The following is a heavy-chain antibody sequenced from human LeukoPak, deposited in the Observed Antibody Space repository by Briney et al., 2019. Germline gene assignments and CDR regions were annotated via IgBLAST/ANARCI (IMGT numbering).Heavy chain of an antibody. D-gene: IGHD3-9*01. J-gene: IGHJ1*01. Sequence: GRSLRLSCAASGFTFSSYAMHWVRQAPGKGLEWVAVISYDGSNKYYADSVKGRFTISRDNSKNTLYLQMNSLRSEDTAVYYCATGDILTPRAEYFQHWGQGTLVTVSS. V-gene: IGHV3-30-3*01. CDR1: GFTFSSYA. CDR2: ISYDGSNK. CDR3: ATGDILTPRAEYFQH.